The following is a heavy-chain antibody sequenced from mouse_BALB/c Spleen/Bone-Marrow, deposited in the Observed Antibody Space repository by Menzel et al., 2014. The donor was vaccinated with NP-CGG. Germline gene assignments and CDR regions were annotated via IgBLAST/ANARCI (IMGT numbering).Heavy chain of an antibody. Sequence: VQLQQSGAELVKPGASVKLSCTASGFNIXDTYMHWVKQRPEQGLEWIGRIDPANGNTKYDPKFQGKATITADTSSNTACLQLGSLRSEDTAVYYCARNGNYGAWFAYWGQGTLVTVSA. V-gene: IGHV14-3*02. J-gene: IGHJ3*01. CDR3: ARNGNYGAWFAY. CDR2: IDPANGNT. CDR1: GFNIXDTY. D-gene: IGHD2-1*01.